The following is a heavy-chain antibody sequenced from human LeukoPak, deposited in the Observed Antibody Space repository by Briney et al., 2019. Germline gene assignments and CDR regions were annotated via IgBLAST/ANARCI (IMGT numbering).Heavy chain of an antibody. Sequence: QSGGSLRLSCAASGFTFSSYAMHWVRQAPGKGLEWVSAISGSGGSTYYADSVKGRFTISRDNSKNTLYLQMNSLRAEDTAVYYCANERTTVGAFDIWGQGTMVTVSS. D-gene: IGHD4-17*01. V-gene: IGHV3-23*01. CDR3: ANERTTVGAFDI. J-gene: IGHJ3*02. CDR1: GFTFSSYA. CDR2: ISGSGGST.